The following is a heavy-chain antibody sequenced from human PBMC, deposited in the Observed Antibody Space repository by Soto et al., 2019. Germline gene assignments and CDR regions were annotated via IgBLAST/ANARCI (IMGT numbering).Heavy chain of an antibody. CDR1: GVTFSNAW. V-gene: IGHV3-15*01. J-gene: IGHJ4*02. Sequence: GGSLRLSCAASGVTFSNAWMSWVRQAPGKGLEWVGRIKSKTDGGTTDYAAPVKGRFTISRDDSKNTLYLQMNSLKTEDTAVYYCTTAMDAEVAPARDDYWGQGTLVTVSS. D-gene: IGHD5-12*01. CDR2: IKSKTDGGTT. CDR3: TTAMDAEVAPARDDY.